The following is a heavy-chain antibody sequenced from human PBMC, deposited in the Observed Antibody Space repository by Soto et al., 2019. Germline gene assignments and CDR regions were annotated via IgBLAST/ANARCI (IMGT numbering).Heavy chain of an antibody. J-gene: IGHJ4*02. Sequence: EVQLVESGGGLVKPGGSLRLSCAASGFTFSSYSMNWVRQAPGKGLEWVSSISSSSSYIYYADSVKGRFTISRDNAKKSLYLQMNSLRAEDTAVYYCARDPGSGWARWGQGTLVTVSS. CDR3: ARDPGSGWAR. CDR2: ISSSSSYI. D-gene: IGHD6-19*01. CDR1: GFTFSSYS. V-gene: IGHV3-21*01.